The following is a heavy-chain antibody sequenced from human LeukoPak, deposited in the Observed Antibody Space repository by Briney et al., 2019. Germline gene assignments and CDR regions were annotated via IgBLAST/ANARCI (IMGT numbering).Heavy chain of an antibody. CDR1: GFTFSSYA. J-gene: IGHJ6*02. CDR2: ISGSGGST. Sequence: GGSLRLSCAASGFTFSSYAMSWVRRAPGKGLEWVSAISGSGGSTYYADSVKGRFTISRDNSKNTLYLQMNSLRAEDTAVYYCAKEIGAYYYYGMDVWGQGTTVTVSS. D-gene: IGHD3-16*01. CDR3: AKEIGAYYYYGMDV. V-gene: IGHV3-23*01.